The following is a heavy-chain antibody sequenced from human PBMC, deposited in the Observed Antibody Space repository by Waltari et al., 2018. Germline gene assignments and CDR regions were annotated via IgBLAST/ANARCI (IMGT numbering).Heavy chain of an antibody. V-gene: IGHV4-39*01. J-gene: IGHJ5*02. CDR1: GGSIRSSSYY. Sequence: QLQLQESGPGLAKPSETLSLTCTVSGGSIRSSSYYWGWIRQPPGKVLEWIGSIYSSGSTYYNPSLKSRVTISVDTSKNQFSLKLSSVTAADTAVYYCTRRPPGSSNREPWGQGTLVTVSS. CDR2: IYSSGST. CDR3: TRRPPGSSNREP. D-gene: IGHD3-10*01.